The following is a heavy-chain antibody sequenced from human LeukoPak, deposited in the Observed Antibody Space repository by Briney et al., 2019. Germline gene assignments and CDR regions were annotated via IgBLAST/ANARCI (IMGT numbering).Heavy chain of an antibody. CDR1: GGSFSGYY. D-gene: IGHD2-15*01. Sequence: PSETLSLTCAVYGGSFSGYYWSWIRQPPGKGLEWIGEIYHSGSTNYNPSLKSRVTISVDKSKNQFSLKLSSVTAADTAVYYCARGNRYCSGGSCYRQVNWFDPWGQGTLVTVSS. V-gene: IGHV4-34*01. CDR2: IYHSGST. CDR3: ARGNRYCSGGSCYRQVNWFDP. J-gene: IGHJ5*02.